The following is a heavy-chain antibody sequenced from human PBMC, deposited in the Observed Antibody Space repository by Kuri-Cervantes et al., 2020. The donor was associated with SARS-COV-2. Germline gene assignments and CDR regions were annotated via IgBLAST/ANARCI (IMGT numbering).Heavy chain of an antibody. V-gene: IGHV1-2*04. CDR1: GYTFTGYY. D-gene: IGHD6-13*01. CDR3: ARDERGYSSNWFDP. J-gene: IGHJ5*02. Sequence: GGSLRLSCAASGYTFTGYYMHWVRQAPGQGLEWMGWINPNSGGTDYAQKFQGWVTMTRDTSISTAYMELSRLRSDDTAVYYCARDERGYSSNWFDPWGRGTLVTVSS. CDR2: INPNSGGT.